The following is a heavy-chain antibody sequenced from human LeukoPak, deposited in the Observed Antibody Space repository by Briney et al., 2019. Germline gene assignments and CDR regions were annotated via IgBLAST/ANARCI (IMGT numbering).Heavy chain of an antibody. V-gene: IGHV3-23*01. Sequence: RGSLRLSCAASGLTFSDYSMTWVRQAPGKGLFWVSGISAGGGSTYYADSVKDRFSISRDNSRNTLYLQMNSLRAEDTAVYYCAKDAAGPEYWGQGTLVTVSS. J-gene: IGHJ4*02. CDR3: AKDAAGPEY. CDR1: GLTFSDYS. CDR2: ISAGGGST. D-gene: IGHD2-15*01.